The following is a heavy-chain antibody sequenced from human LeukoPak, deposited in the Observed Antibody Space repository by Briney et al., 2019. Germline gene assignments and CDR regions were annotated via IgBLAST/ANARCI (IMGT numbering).Heavy chain of an antibody. Sequence: GGSLRLSCAASGFTFSSYGMHWVRQAPGKGLEWVAVISYDGSNKYYADSVKGRFTISRDNSKNTLYLQMNSLRPEDTAVYYCAKDWGAWGYGYCFDYWGQGTLVTVSS. CDR1: GFTFSSYG. D-gene: IGHD3-16*01. CDR3: AKDWGAWGYGYCFDY. V-gene: IGHV3-30*18. CDR2: ISYDGSNK. J-gene: IGHJ4*02.